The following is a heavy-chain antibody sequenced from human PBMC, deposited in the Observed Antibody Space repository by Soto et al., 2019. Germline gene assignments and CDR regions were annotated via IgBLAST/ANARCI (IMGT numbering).Heavy chain of an antibody. J-gene: IGHJ5*02. D-gene: IGHD3-16*02. CDR1: GGTFSSYA. CDR3: ASRGYDYVWGSYRYRWLDP. Sequence: ASVKVSCKASGGTFSSYAISWVRQAPGQGLEWMGGIIPIFGTANYAQKFQGRVTITADESTSTAYMELSSLRSEDTAVYYCASRGYDYVWGSYRYRWLDPWGQGTLVTVFS. CDR2: IIPIFGTA. V-gene: IGHV1-69*13.